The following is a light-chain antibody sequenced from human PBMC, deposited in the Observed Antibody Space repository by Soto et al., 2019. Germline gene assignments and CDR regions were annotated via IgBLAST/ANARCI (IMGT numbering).Light chain of an antibody. Sequence: EIVMTQSPATLSVSPGERASLSCRASQSVSSNLAWYQQKLGQAPRLLIYGASTRATGIPARFSGSGSGTEFTLTLSSLQSEDFAVYYCQHYNIWPYTFGQGTKLESK. CDR1: QSVSSN. J-gene: IGKJ2*01. CDR2: GAS. CDR3: QHYNIWPYT. V-gene: IGKV3-15*01.